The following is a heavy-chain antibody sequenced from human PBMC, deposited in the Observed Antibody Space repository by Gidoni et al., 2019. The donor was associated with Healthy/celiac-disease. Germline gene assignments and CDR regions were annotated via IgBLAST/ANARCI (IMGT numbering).Heavy chain of an antibody. CDR1: GFTFSSYA. CDR3: ASLQGYYDSSGYYSSPTPFGY. D-gene: IGHD3-22*01. Sequence: QVQLVESGGGVVQPGRSLRLSCAASGFTFSSYAMHWVRQAPGKGLEWVAVISYDGSNKYYADSVKGRFTISRDNSKTTLYLQMNSLRAEDTAVYYCASLQGYYDSSGYYSSPTPFGYWGQGTLVTVSS. CDR2: ISYDGSNK. V-gene: IGHV3-30-3*01. J-gene: IGHJ4*02.